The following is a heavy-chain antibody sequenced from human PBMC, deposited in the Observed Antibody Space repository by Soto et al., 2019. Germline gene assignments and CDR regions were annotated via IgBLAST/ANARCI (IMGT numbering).Heavy chain of an antibody. CDR1: GGSVSSGSYY. Sequence: PSETLSLTCTVSGGSVSSGSYYWSWIRQPPGKGLEWIGYIYYSGSTNYNPSLKSRVTISVDTSKNQFSLKLSSVTAADTAVYYCARDKAYYDSSGYSHTNYYYYGMDVWGQGTTVTVSS. J-gene: IGHJ6*02. D-gene: IGHD3-22*01. CDR3: ARDKAYYDSSGYSHTNYYYYGMDV. V-gene: IGHV4-61*01. CDR2: IYYSGST.